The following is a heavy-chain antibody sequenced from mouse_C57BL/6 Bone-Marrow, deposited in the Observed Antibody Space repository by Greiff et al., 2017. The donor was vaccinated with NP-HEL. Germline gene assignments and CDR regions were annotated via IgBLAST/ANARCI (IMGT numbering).Heavy chain of an antibody. Sequence: VKLMESGAELARPGASVKLSCKASGYTFTSYGISWVKQRTGQGLEWIGEIYPRSGNTYYNEKFKGKATLTADKSSSTAYMELRSLTSEDSAVYFCARSGWLRAMDYWGQGTSVTVSS. V-gene: IGHV1-81*01. D-gene: IGHD1-1*02. CDR1: GYTFTSYG. CDR3: ARSGWLRAMDY. J-gene: IGHJ4*01. CDR2: IYPRSGNT.